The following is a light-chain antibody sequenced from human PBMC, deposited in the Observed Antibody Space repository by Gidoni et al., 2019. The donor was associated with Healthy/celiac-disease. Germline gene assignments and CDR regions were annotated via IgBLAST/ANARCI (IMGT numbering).Light chain of an antibody. CDR3: QAWDSSTEV. V-gene: IGLV3-1*01. CDR1: KLGDKY. Sequence: SYDLTQPPSLSVSPGQTASITCSGDKLGDKYACWYQQKPGQSPVLVIYQDSKRPSGIPERFSGSNSGNTATLTISGTQAMDEADYYCQAWDSSTEVFGGGTKLTVL. CDR2: QDS. J-gene: IGLJ2*01.